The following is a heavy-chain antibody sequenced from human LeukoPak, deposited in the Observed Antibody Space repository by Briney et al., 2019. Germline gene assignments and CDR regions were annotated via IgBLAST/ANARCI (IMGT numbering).Heavy chain of an antibody. D-gene: IGHD6-19*01. CDR3: ARGYSSGWTNNWFDP. Sequence: GGSLRLSCVGSGFTLRDYHMDWVRQAPGKGLEWVSYISSSGSTIYYADSVKGRFTISRDNAKNSLYLQMNSLRAEDTAVYYCARGYSSGWTNNWFDPWGQGTLVTVSS. V-gene: IGHV3-48*03. CDR1: GFTLRDYH. J-gene: IGHJ5*02. CDR2: ISSSGSTI.